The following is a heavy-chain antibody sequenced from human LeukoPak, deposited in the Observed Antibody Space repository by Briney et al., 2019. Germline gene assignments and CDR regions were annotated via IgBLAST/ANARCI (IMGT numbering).Heavy chain of an antibody. Sequence: GGSLRLSCAASGFTSSSYRMNGVRQAPGKGLEWGASISISSNYIYYGDSVKGRFTISRDNAKNSLYLQMNSLRAGDTAVYYCAREDCSGGSCYEWVEGYMDVWGKGTTVTISS. CDR1: GFTSSSYR. CDR2: ISISSNYI. D-gene: IGHD2-15*01. J-gene: IGHJ6*03. CDR3: AREDCSGGSCYEWVEGYMDV. V-gene: IGHV3-21*01.